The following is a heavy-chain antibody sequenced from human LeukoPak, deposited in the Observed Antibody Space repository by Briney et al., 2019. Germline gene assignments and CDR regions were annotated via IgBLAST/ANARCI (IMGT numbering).Heavy chain of an antibody. V-gene: IGHV3-48*03. J-gene: IGHJ4*02. CDR1: GFTFSRYE. D-gene: IGHD6-6*01. Sequence: PGGSLRLSCAASGFTFSRYEMNWVRQAPGKGLEWISYISGSGDTMYYADSVKGRFTISRDNAKNSLYLQMNSLRAEDTAVYYCARAMQLHFDYWGQGTLVTVSS. CDR2: ISGSGDTM. CDR3: ARAMQLHFDY.